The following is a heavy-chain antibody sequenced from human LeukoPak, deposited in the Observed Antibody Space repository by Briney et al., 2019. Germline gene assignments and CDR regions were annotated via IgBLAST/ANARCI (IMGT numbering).Heavy chain of an antibody. J-gene: IGHJ6*04. D-gene: IGHD3-10*02. Sequence: GESLRLSCAASGFTVSSNYMSWVRQAPGKRLEWVSVIYSGGSTYYADSVKGRFTISRDNAKNSLYLQMNSLRAEDTAVYYCAELGITTIGGVWGKGTTVTISS. CDR2: IYSGGST. V-gene: IGHV3-53*01. CDR1: GFTVSSNY. CDR3: AELGITTIGGV.